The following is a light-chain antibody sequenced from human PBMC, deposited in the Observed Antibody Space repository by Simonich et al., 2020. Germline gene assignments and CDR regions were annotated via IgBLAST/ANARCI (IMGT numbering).Light chain of an antibody. J-gene: IGKJ4*01. CDR2: WAS. V-gene: IGKV4-1*01. CDR1: HSVLYSSNNKNY. Sequence: DIVMTQSPDSLAVSLGERATINCKSNHSVLYSSNNKNYLAWYQQKPGQPPKLLIYWASTRESGVPDRFSGSGSGTDFTLTISSLQAEDVAVYYCQQYYSTPPTFGGGTKVEIK. CDR3: QQYYSTPPT.